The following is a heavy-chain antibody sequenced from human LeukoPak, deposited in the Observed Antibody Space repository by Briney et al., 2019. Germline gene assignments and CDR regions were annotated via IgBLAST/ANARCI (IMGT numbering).Heavy chain of an antibody. D-gene: IGHD3-9*01. CDR1: GGSISSGGYY. J-gene: IGHJ5*02. Sequence: PSETLSLTCTVSGGSISSGGYYWSWIRQLPGKGLEWIGYIYYSGSTYYNPSLQSRVTISVDTSKNQFSLKLSSVTAADTAVYYCARALAPGLLRYFDWQSNWFDPWGQGTLVTVSS. V-gene: IGHV4-31*03. CDR3: ARALAPGLLRYFDWQSNWFDP. CDR2: IYYSGST.